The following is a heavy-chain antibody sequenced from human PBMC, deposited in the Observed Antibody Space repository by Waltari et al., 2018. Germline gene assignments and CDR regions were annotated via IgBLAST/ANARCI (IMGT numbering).Heavy chain of an antibody. Sequence: QVQLVQSGAEVKKPGASVKVSCTASGYTFTRYYMHWVRQAPGQGLEWMGIINPSGGSTSYAQKFQGRVTMTRDTSTSTVYMELSSLRSEDTAVYYCARDLGNYGDLDYWGQGTLVTVSS. CDR2: INPSGGST. CDR1: GYTFTRYY. V-gene: IGHV1-46*03. CDR3: ARDLGNYGDLDY. J-gene: IGHJ4*02. D-gene: IGHD4-17*01.